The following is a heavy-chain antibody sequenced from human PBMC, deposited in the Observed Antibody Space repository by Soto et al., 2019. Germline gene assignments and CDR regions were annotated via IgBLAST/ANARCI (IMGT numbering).Heavy chain of an antibody. D-gene: IGHD3-10*01. Sequence: ASVKVSCKASGGTFSSYAISWVRQAPGQGLEWMGGIIPIFGTANYAQKFQGRDTITADESTSTAYMELSSLRSEDTAVYYCAMAMVRGVTTYYYYGMDVWGQGTTVTVSS. V-gene: IGHV1-69*13. CDR2: IIPIFGTA. CDR1: GGTFSSYA. J-gene: IGHJ6*02. CDR3: AMAMVRGVTTYYYYGMDV.